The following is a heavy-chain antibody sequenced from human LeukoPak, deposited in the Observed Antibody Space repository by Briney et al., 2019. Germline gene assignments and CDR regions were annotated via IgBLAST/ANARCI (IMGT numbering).Heavy chain of an antibody. CDR3: TTPGETEGDWFDP. J-gene: IGHJ5*02. V-gene: IGHV3-15*01. D-gene: IGHD4-17*01. Sequence: GRSLRLSCAASGFTFSNAWMSWVRQAPGKGLEWVGRIKSKTDGGTTDYAAPVKGRFTISRDDSKNTLYLQMNSLKTEDTAVYYCTTPGETEGDWFDPWGQGTLVTVSS. CDR1: GFTFSNAW. CDR2: IKSKTDGGTT.